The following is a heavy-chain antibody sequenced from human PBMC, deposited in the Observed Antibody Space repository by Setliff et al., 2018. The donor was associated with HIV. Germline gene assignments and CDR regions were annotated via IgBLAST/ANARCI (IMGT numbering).Heavy chain of an antibody. V-gene: IGHV1-8*02. D-gene: IGHD6-25*01. Sequence: RASVKVSCKASGYTFTSSDIYWVRQATGQGLEWMGWVNPKSGNTGYAQKFQGRVIMTRDTSISTVYMELRSLRSEDTAVYYCARGAWYTSGWHSSRYMDVWGKGTTVTV. CDR2: VNPKSGNT. CDR1: GYTFTSSD. J-gene: IGHJ6*03. CDR3: ARGAWYTSGWHSSRYMDV.